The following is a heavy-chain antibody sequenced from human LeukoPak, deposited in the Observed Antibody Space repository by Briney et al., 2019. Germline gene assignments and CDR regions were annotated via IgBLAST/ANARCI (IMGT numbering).Heavy chain of an antibody. CDR3: ARYLGSSWYYYYMDV. CDR1: GYSFASYW. Sequence: GESLKISCKGSGYSFASYWIGWVRQMPGKGLEWMGNIYPADSDTRYSPSFQGQVTISADKSISTAYLQWSSLKASDTAMYFCARYLGSSWYYYYMDVWGKGTTVTVSS. J-gene: IGHJ6*03. V-gene: IGHV5-51*01. CDR2: IYPADSDT. D-gene: IGHD6-13*01.